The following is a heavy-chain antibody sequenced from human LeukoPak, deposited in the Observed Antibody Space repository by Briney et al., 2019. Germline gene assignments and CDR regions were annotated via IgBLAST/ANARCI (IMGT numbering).Heavy chain of an antibody. Sequence: GGSLTLSCAASGFNFTDHFMSWVRQAPGKGLEWVSDISTNSGYTTYADSVKGRFTISGDNAKNSLYLQMNSLRTEDTAVYYSARHTGWSLLGGSTNLLQLLYHYNMDVWGKGNTVTVSS. CDR2: ISTNSGYT. CDR3: ARHTGWSLLGGSTNLLQLLYHYNMDV. D-gene: IGHD3-16*01. J-gene: IGHJ6*01. V-gene: IGHV3-11*06. CDR1: GFNFTDHF.